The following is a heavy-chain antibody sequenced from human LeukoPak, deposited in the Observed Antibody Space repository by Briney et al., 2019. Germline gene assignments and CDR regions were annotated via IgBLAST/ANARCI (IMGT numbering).Heavy chain of an antibody. Sequence: GGSLKLSCEASGFRFGGFWMNWVRQAPGKGPERVANINQDGSEKLYVDSVKGRFTISRDNAKNSLYLQMNSLRVEDTAVYYCTRDVREAYDIWGHGTMVTVSS. J-gene: IGHJ3*02. CDR2: INQDGSEK. D-gene: IGHD3-16*01. V-gene: IGHV3-7*01. CDR3: TRDVREAYDI. CDR1: GFRFGGFW.